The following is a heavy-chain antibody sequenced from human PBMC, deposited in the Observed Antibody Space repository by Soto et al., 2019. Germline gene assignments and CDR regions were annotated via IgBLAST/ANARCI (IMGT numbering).Heavy chain of an antibody. J-gene: IGHJ4*02. CDR1: GYTFSSYV. CDR2: ISPYNGNT. CDR3: AREGGVWGSFRYFDY. V-gene: IGHV1-18*04. Sequence: QVQLVQSGVEVQKPGASVKVSCKASGYTFSSYVINWLRQAPGQGLEWMGWISPYNGNTNYGQNLQGRVTMTTDTSTSIVDMELGSLRSDDTAVYYCAREGGVWGSFRYFDYWGQGTLVTVSP. D-gene: IGHD3-16*02.